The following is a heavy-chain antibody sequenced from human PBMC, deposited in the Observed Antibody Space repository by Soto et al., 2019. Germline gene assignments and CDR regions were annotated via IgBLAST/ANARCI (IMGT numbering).Heavy chain of an antibody. Sequence: QVQLVEPGEGLVKPGGSLRLSCAASGFTFSDYYMSWIRQAPGKGLEWVSYITSSGSTIYYADSVKGRFTISRDNAKNSLYLQMNSLRAEDTAVYYCAREKTAMVTVDYWGQGTLVTVSS. D-gene: IGHD5-18*01. V-gene: IGHV3-11*01. CDR3: AREKTAMVTVDY. CDR2: ITSSGSTI. CDR1: GFTFSDYY. J-gene: IGHJ4*02.